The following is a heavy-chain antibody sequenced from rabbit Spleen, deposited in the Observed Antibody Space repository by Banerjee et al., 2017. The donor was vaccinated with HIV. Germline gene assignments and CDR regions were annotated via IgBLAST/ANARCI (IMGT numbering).Heavy chain of an antibody. V-gene: IGHV1S40*01. CDR1: GFSFSSGYY. Sequence: QSLEESGGDLVKPGASLTLTCTASGFSFSSGYYVCWVRQAPWKGLEWIACIDIGSSGFTYFATWAKGRFTCSKTSSTTVTLQMTRLTAADTATYFCARDTSSSFSSYGMDLWGPGTLVTVS. J-gene: IGHJ6*01. CDR3: ARDTSSSFSSYGMDL. CDR2: IDIGSSGFT. D-gene: IGHD1-1*01.